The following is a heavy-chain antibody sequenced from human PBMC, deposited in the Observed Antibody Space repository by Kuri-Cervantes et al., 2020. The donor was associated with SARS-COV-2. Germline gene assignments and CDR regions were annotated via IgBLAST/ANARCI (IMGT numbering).Heavy chain of an antibody. V-gene: IGHV3-20*04. Sequence: GGSLRLSCAASGFTFNKYNINWVRQAPGKGLEWVSGINWNGGSTGYADSVKGRFTISRDNAKNMLFLQMNSLRAEDTAVYYCVRDGDHWNFDYWGQGTLVTVSS. CDR1: GFTFNKYN. CDR3: VRDGDHWNFDY. D-gene: IGHD1-1*01. CDR2: INWNGGST. J-gene: IGHJ4*02.